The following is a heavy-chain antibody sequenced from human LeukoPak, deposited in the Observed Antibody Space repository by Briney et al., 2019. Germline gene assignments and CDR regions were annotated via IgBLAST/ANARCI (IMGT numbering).Heavy chain of an antibody. Sequence: SETLSLTCTVSGGSISSSSYYWGWIRQPPGKGLEWIGSIYYSGSTYHNPSLKSRVTISVDTSKNQFSLKLSSVTAADTAVYYCARGPPSDYWGQGTLVTVSS. V-gene: IGHV4-39*01. CDR2: IYYSGST. CDR1: GGSISSSSYY. J-gene: IGHJ4*02. CDR3: ARGPPSDY.